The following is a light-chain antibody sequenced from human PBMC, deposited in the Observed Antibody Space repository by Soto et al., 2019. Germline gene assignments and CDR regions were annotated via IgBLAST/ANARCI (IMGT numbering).Light chain of an antibody. J-gene: IGLJ2*01. CDR2: EVT. V-gene: IGLV2-14*01. CDR3: SSYSTTSSPHVL. CDR1: RSDVGRYNY. Sequence: QSALTQPASVFGSPGQSITISCTGTRSDVGRYNYVSWYQQHPGKAPKLLIYEVTYRPSGVSTRFSASKSGSTASLTISGIQAEDEADYYCSSYSTTSSPHVLFGGGTKVTVL.